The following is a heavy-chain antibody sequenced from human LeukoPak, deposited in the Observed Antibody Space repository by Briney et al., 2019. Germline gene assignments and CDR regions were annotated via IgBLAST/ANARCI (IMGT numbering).Heavy chain of an antibody. D-gene: IGHD6-13*01. V-gene: IGHV3-53*01. CDR1: GFTVSSNY. CDR2: IYIGGST. J-gene: IGHJ4*02. CDR3: ARDQGIAAAGWGYFDY. Sequence: GGELRLSCESSGFTVSSNYMSWVRQAPGKGLEWVAVIYIGGSTYYADSVQGRFTISRDNSKNTLYLQMNSLRAEDTAVYYCARDQGIAAAGWGYFDYWGRGTLVTVSS.